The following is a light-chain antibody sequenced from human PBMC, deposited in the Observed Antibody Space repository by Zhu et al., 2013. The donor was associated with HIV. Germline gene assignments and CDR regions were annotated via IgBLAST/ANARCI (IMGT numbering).Light chain of an antibody. CDR1: QSVSTY. V-gene: IGKV3-15*01. J-gene: IGKJ5*01. CDR2: GAS. CDR3: QQYNKWPPIT. Sequence: EIVLTQSPATLSLSPGERATLSCRASQSVSTYLAWYQQRPGQPPRLLIYGASTRATGIPARFSGSGSGTEFTLTISSQQSEDFATYYCQQYNKWPPITFGQGTRLDIK.